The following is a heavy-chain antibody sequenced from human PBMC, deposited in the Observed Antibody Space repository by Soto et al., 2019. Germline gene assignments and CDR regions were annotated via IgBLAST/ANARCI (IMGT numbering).Heavy chain of an antibody. Sequence: QVQLVESGGGVVQPGRSLRLSCAASGFTFSSYSMHWVRQAPGKGLEWVALIWFDGSDKYSADSVKGRFTISRDNSKNTLYLQMNSLRAEDTAVYYCARLYCSASSCYSVGGFDIWGQGTMVTV. CDR1: GFTFSSYS. J-gene: IGHJ3*02. CDR3: ARLYCSASSCYSVGGFDI. V-gene: IGHV3-33*03. D-gene: IGHD2-15*01. CDR2: IWFDGSDK.